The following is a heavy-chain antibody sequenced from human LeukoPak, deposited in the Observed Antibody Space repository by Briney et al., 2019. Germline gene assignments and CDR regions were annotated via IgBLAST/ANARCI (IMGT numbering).Heavy chain of an antibody. J-gene: IGHJ4*02. CDR3: ARDLSGTTLYFDY. CDR2: INPSGGST. D-gene: IGHD1-1*01. CDR1: GYTFTSCY. V-gene: IGHV1-46*01. Sequence: ASVTVSCTASGYTFTSCYMHWVRQAPGQGLEWMGIINPSGGSTSYAQKFQGRVTMTRDTSTSTVYMELSSLRSEDTAVYYCARDLSGTTLYFDYWGQGTLVTVSS.